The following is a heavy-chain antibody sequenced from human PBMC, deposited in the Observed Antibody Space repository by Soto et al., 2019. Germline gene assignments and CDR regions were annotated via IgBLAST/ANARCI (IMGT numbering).Heavy chain of an antibody. J-gene: IGHJ4*01. CDR3: ARVKVSVVAGSSFDY. CDR1: GYSISSGYY. D-gene: IGHD6-19*01. CDR2: FFHEGTT. V-gene: IGHV4-38-2*02. Sequence: SETLSLTCTVSGYSISSGYYRAWIRQPPAKRPVWCTRFFHEGTTFNNPPLNSRITISVDTSNNQFSLKLTSVTAADTAVYYCARVKVSVVAGSSFDYWGHGTLVTVSS.